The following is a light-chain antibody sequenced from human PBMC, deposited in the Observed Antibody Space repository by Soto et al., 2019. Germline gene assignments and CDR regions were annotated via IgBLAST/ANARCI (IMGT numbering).Light chain of an antibody. J-gene: IGKJ5*01. V-gene: IGKV3-15*01. Sequence: EIVMTQSPATLSVSPGEIATLSFSASQSVSSNLAWYQQKPGQAPRLLIYGASTGATGIPARFSGSGSGTEFTLTITRLEPEDSAVYFCQQYTGPPTTFGQGTRLEIK. CDR2: GAS. CDR1: QSVSSN. CDR3: QQYTGPPTT.